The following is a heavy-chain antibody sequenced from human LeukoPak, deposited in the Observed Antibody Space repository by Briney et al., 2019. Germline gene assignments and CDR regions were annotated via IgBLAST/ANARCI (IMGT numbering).Heavy chain of an antibody. CDR2: IDWDDDK. D-gene: IGHD3-22*01. CDR3: ARDSSVSLGDY. V-gene: IGHV2-70*11. J-gene: IGHJ4*02. Sequence: SGPALVKPTQTLXLTCTFAGFSLSTSGMCESWIRQPPGKALEWLARIDWDDDKYYSTSLKTRLIISKDTSKNQVVLKMTNMDPVDTATYYCARDSSVSLGDYWGQGTLVTVSS. CDR1: GFSLSTSGMC.